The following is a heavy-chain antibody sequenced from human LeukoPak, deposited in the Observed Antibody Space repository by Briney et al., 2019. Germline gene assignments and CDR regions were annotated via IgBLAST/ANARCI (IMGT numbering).Heavy chain of an antibody. D-gene: IGHD3-16*01. CDR2: VSSDGTYR. J-gene: IGHJ4*02. CDR3: VRDRLRRPYYFDF. Sequence: GGSLRLSCAASGFTFDSYALHWVRQAPGKGLEWVGLVSSDGTYRHYPDSVKDRFTISRDNSNNTLWLQIDSLRNEDTAVYYCVRDRLRRPYYFDFWGQGALVTVSS. V-gene: IGHV3-30*04. CDR1: GFTFDSYA.